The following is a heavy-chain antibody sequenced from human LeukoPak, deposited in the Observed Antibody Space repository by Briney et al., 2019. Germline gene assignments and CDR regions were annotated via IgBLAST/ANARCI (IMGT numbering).Heavy chain of an antibody. D-gene: IGHD3-10*01. CDR2: TNGDGSST. CDR1: GFTSSAYW. Sequence: GGSLRLSCAASGFTSSAYWMYWIRQVPGKGLVFVSRTNGDGSSTTYADSVKGRFTISRDNSKNTLYLQMNSLRAEDTAVYYCAKFPTYGSGTENYFDYWGQGTLVTVSS. V-gene: IGHV3-74*03. CDR3: AKFPTYGSGTENYFDY. J-gene: IGHJ4*02.